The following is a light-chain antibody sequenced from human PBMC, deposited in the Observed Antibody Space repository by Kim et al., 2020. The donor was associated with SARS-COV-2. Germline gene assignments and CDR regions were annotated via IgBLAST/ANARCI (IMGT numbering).Light chain of an antibody. CDR2: WAS. CDR1: QSIFYSSNNKNY. CDR3: QQYYSSPLT. J-gene: IGKJ2*01. Sequence: RATINCRSSQSIFYSSNNKNYLAWYQQKPGQPPKLLIYWASIRESGVPDRFSGSGSGTDFTLTISSLQAEDVAVYYCQQYYSSPLTFGQGTKLEI. V-gene: IGKV4-1*01.